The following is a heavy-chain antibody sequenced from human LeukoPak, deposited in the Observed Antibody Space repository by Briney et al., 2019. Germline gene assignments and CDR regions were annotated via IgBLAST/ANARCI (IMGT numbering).Heavy chain of an antibody. D-gene: IGHD2-21*01. Sequence: ASVKVSCKASGYTFTGYYMHWVRQAPGQGLEWMGWINPNSGGTNYAQKFQGRVTMTRDTSISTAYMELSRLRSDDTAVYYCARGGRVKDSTVIATRHWGQGTLVTVSS. CDR2: INPNSGGT. V-gene: IGHV1-2*02. J-gene: IGHJ4*02. CDR3: ARGGRVKDSTVIATRH. CDR1: GYTFTGYY.